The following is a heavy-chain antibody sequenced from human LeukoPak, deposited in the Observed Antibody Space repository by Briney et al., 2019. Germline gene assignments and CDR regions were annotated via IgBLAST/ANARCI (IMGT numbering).Heavy chain of an antibody. V-gene: IGHV3-21*01. CDR2: SSSSSSYI. J-gene: IGHJ3*02. Sequence: GGSLRLSCAASGFTFSSYSMDWVRQAPGKGLEWVSSSSSSSSYIYYADSVKGRFTISRDNAKNSLYLQMNSLRAEDTAVYYCARENYYYDSSGCYLDAFAIWGQWTMVTVSS. CDR1: GFTFSSYS. CDR3: ARENYYYDSSGCYLDAFAI. D-gene: IGHD3-22*01.